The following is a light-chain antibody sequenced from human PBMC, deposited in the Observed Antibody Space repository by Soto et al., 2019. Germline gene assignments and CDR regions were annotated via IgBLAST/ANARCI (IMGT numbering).Light chain of an antibody. CDR1: QTINNY. CDR3: QQSYSTPSWT. J-gene: IGKJ1*01. V-gene: IGKV1-39*01. Sequence: DIQMTQSPSSLSASVGDRVTITCRASQTINNYLNWYQQKPGKAPKLLIYAASSLQSGVPLRFSGSGSGTDFTLTISSLQPEDFATYYCQQSYSTPSWTFVQGTKVEIK. CDR2: AAS.